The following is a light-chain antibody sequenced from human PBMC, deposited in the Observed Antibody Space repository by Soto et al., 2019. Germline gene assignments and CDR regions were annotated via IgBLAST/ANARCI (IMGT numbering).Light chain of an antibody. Sequence: IVSTQSPATLSLCQWEVATLSCRASQSVSSYLGWYQQKPGQAPRLLIYDASNMASGIPDRFSGSGSGTDFTLTISRLEPEDFAVYYCQQYGSSPRTFGQGTKV. V-gene: IGKV3-20*01. CDR1: QSVSSY. CDR3: QQYGSSPRT. J-gene: IGKJ1*01. CDR2: DAS.